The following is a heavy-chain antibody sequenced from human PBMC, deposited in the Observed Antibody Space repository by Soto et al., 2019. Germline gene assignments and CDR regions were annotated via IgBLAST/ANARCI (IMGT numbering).Heavy chain of an antibody. D-gene: IGHD2-2*01. CDR1: GGSISSGDYY. CDR3: ARVQRYFCSSTSCVPYNWFDP. J-gene: IGHJ5*02. V-gene: IGHV4-30-4*01. CDR2: IYYSGST. Sequence: PSETLSLTCTVSGGSISSGDYYWSWIRQPPGKGLEWIGYIYYSGSTYYNPSLKSRVTTSVDTSKNQFSLKLSSVTAADTAVYYCARVQRYFCSSTSCVPYNWFDPWGQGTLVTVSS.